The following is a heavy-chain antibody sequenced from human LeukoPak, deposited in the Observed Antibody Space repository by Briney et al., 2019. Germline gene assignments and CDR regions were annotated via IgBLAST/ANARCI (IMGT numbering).Heavy chain of an antibody. Sequence: LPGGSLRLSCAASGFTFSSYWMHWVRQAPGKGLVWVSRINSDGSSTSYADSVKGRFTISRDNAKNTLYLQMNSLRAEDTAVYYCARGATGDLCMDVWGQGTTVTVS. CDR3: ARGATGDLCMDV. CDR2: INSDGSST. CDR1: GFTFSSYW. V-gene: IGHV3-74*01. J-gene: IGHJ6*02. D-gene: IGHD7-27*01.